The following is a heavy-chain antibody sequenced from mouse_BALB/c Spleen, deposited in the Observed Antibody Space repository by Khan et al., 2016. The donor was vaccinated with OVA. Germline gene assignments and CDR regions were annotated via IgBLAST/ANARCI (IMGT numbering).Heavy chain of an antibody. CDR3: TRDGNYAHWYFDV. V-gene: IGHV5-6-4*01. J-gene: IGHJ1*01. D-gene: IGHD2-1*01. Sequence: EVELVESGGGLVRPVGSLKLSCAASGFSFTTYTMFWVRQTPERRLEWVATINSGSTYTYYPDSVKGRFTISRDNAKNTLYLQMSSLKSEDTAMYYCTRDGNYAHWYFDVWGAGTTVTVSS. CDR1: GFSFTTYT. CDR2: INSGSTYT.